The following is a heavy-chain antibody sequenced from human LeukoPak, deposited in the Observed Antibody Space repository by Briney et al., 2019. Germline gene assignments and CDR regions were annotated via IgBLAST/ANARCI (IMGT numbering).Heavy chain of an antibody. CDR3: AKGIVPAAMSFFDY. CDR2: TSGSGGST. J-gene: IGHJ4*02. Sequence: QPGGSLRLSCAASGFTFSDFSMSWVRQAPGKGLEWVSVTSGSGGSTYHADSVKGRFTISRDNSKNTLYLQMNSLRAEDTAVYYCAKGIVPAAMSFFDYWGQGTLVTVSS. D-gene: IGHD2-2*01. CDR1: GFTFSDFS. V-gene: IGHV3-23*01.